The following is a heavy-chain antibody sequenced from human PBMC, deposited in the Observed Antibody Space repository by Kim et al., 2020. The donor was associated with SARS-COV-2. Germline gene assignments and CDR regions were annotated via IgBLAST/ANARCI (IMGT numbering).Heavy chain of an antibody. V-gene: IGHV1-8*01. CDR2: MNPNSGNT. J-gene: IGHJ6*02. Sequence: ASVKVSCKASGYTFTSYDINWVRQATGQGLEWMGWMNPNSGNTGYAQKFQGRVTMTRNTSISTAYMELSSLRSEDTAVYYCARGFHSRISMVRGQPYGMDGWGQGATVTVSS. D-gene: IGHD3-10*01. CDR3: ARGFHSRISMVRGQPYGMDG. CDR1: GYTFTSYD.